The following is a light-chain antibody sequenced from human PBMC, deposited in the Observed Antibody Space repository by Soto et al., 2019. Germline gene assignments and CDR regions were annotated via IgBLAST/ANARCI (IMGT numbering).Light chain of an antibody. J-gene: IGKJ4*01. CDR2: GTS. CDR1: QSISSN. Sequence: EIVMTQSPATLSVSPGERATLFCRASQSISSNLAWYQQKAGQAPRLLIYGTSTRATGIPARFSGSGSGTEFTLTISSLQSEDFAVYYRQQYNNWPPLTFGGGTKVEIK. V-gene: IGKV3-15*01. CDR3: QQYNNWPPLT.